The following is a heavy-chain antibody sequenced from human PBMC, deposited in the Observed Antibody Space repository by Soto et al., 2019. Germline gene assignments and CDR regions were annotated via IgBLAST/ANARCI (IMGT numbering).Heavy chain of an antibody. J-gene: IGHJ5*01. D-gene: IGHD1-26*01. Sequence: PSQTLSLTCAISGDSVSSSSVTWNWIRQSPSRGREWLGRTYYRSKWYNDYAESVKSRITINPDTSKNQFSLHLNSVTPEDTAVYYCVRLIGNSWLDFWGQGTLVTVSS. CDR1: GDSVSSSSVT. CDR2: TYYRSKWYN. V-gene: IGHV6-1*01. CDR3: VRLIGNSWLDF.